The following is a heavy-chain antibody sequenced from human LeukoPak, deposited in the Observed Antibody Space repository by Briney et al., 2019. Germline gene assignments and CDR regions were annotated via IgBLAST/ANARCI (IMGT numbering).Heavy chain of an antibody. V-gene: IGHV4-59*01. CDR1: GGSISSYC. D-gene: IGHD6-19*01. Sequence: SETLSLTCTVSGGSISSYCWSWIRQPPGKGLEWIGYIYYSGSTNYNPSLKSRVTISVDTSKNQFSLKLSSVTAADTAVYYCARSSGWYLDYYYMDVWGKGTTVTVSS. CDR3: ARSSGWYLDYYYMDV. J-gene: IGHJ6*03. CDR2: IYYSGST.